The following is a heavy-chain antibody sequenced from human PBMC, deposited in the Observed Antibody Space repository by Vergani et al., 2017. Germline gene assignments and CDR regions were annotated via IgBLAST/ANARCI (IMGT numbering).Heavy chain of an antibody. CDR3: VRTVALWFGETKDGGWFDP. J-gene: IGHJ5*02. CDR1: GYSITSGYY. Sequence: QVQLLESGPGLLKPSETLSLTCSVSGYSITSGYYWGWIRQPPGRGLEWIGSIYHTGSAYYNPSLKSRVTVSVDTSMNQVSLKLNSVTAADTAGNYCVRTVALWFGETKDGGWFDPWGQGTLVTVTS. CDR2: IYHTGSA. V-gene: IGHV4-38-2*01. D-gene: IGHD3-10*01.